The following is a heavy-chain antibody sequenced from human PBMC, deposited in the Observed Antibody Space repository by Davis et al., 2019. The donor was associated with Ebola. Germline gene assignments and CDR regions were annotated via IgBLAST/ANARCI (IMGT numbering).Heavy chain of an antibody. CDR3: ARKLGRYYGMDV. D-gene: IGHD1-14*01. CDR1: GYTLTEFS. Sequence: ASVKVSCKVSGYTLTEFSMHWVRQAPGKGLEWMGGFDPEDGETIYAQKFQGRVTMTEDTSTDTAYMELSSLRSEDTAVYYCARKLGRYYGMDVWGRGTTVTVSS. J-gene: IGHJ6*04. CDR2: FDPEDGET. V-gene: IGHV1-24*01.